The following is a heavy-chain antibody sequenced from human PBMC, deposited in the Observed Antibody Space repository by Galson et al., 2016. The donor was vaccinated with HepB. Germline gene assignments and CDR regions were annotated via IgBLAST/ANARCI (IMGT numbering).Heavy chain of an antibody. CDR2: INPSAGST. CDR1: GYTSTNYN. Sequence: SVKVSCKASGYTSTNYNMHWVRQAPGQGLERMGIINPSAGSTSYAQKFQGRVTMTRDTSTSTVYMELSSLRTEDTAVYYCARGRYYGMDVWGQGATVTVSS. J-gene: IGHJ6*02. CDR3: ARGRYYGMDV. V-gene: IGHV1-46*03.